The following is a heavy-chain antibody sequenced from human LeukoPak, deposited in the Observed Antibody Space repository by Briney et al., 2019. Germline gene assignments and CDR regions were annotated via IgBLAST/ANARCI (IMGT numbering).Heavy chain of an antibody. CDR3: ARRMRYCSGGSCLNYFDY. Sequence: GESLKISCKGSGYSFTSYWIGWVRQMPGKGLEWMGIIYPGDSDTRYSPSFQGQVTISADKSISTAYLQWSSLKASDTAMYYCARRMRYCSGGSCLNYFDYGGEGTLVTVSS. V-gene: IGHV5-51*01. D-gene: IGHD2-15*01. CDR1: GYSFTSYW. J-gene: IGHJ4*02. CDR2: IYPGDSDT.